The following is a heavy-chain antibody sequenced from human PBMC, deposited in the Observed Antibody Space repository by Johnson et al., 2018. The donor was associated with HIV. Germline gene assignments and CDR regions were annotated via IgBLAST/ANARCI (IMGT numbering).Heavy chain of an antibody. J-gene: IGHJ3*02. V-gene: IGHV3-48*04. D-gene: IGHD2-15*01. CDR2: ISGSGGTI. CDR1: GFTFDDCG. CDR3: ARSKDCSVGTCPDGFDI. Sequence: VQLVESGGGVVRPGGSLRLSCAASGFTFDDCGMSWVRQGPGKGLEWVSYISGSGGTIYFADSVKGRFTPSRDNAKKSLYLQMNSLRAEDTAVYYCARSKDCSVGTCPDGFDIWGQGTMVIVSS.